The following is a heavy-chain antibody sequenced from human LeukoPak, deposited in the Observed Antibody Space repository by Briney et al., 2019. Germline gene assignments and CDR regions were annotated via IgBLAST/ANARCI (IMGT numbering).Heavy chain of an antibody. CDR1: GGTFSSYA. Sequence: GASVKVSCKASGGTFSSYAISWVRQAPGQGLEWMGGIIPIFSTANYAQNFQGRVTITADKSKSTAYMELSSLRSEDTAVYYCARAQTDYYDSTGMWLFDYWGQGTLVTVSS. V-gene: IGHV1-69*06. CDR2: IIPIFSTA. CDR3: ARAQTDYYDSTGMWLFDY. D-gene: IGHD3-22*01. J-gene: IGHJ4*02.